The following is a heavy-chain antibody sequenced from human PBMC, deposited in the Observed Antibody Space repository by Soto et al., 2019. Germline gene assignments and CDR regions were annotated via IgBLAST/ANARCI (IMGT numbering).Heavy chain of an antibody. CDR1: GGSFSGYY. CDR3: ATYYYDSSGYDFDY. D-gene: IGHD3-22*01. V-gene: IGHV4-34*01. Sequence: SETLSLTCAVHGGSFSGYYWSWIRQPPGKGLEWIGHITHSGSTNYNPSLKTRVTISVDTSKNQFSLRLRSVTAAETAAYYCATYYYDSSGYDFDYWGQGTLVTVPQ. CDR2: ITHSGST. J-gene: IGHJ4*02.